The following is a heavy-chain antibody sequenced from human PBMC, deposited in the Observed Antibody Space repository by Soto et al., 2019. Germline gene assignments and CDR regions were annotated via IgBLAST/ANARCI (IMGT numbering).Heavy chain of an antibody. D-gene: IGHD3-16*01. J-gene: IGHJ4*02. CDR1: GFTFPHYR. Sequence: GASLRLSCAASGFTFPHYRIHWVRQPPGKGLEWVGRINSDGARIEYGDSVKGRFTISRDNAHNIVFLQMNSLTDEDSGVYFCARAGDWNYAQDFWGQGT. CDR2: INSDGARI. CDR3: ARAGDWNYAQDF. V-gene: IGHV3-74*03.